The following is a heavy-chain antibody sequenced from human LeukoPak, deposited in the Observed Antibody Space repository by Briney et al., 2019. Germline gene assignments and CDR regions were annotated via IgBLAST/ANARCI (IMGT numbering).Heavy chain of an antibody. CDR3: ARRVIVVGLDY. CDR2: ISGSGSTI. CDR1: GFTFSSYE. Sequence: GSLRLSCAASGFTFSSYEMNWVRQAPGKGLEWVSYISGSGSTIYYADSVKGRFTISRDNAKNSLYLQMNSLRAEDTAVYYCARRVIVVGLDYWGQGTLVTVSS. J-gene: IGHJ4*02. D-gene: IGHD3-22*01. V-gene: IGHV3-48*03.